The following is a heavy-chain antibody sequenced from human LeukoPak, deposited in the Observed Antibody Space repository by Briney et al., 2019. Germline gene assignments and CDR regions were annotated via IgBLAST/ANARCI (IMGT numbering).Heavy chain of an antibody. CDR3: VRGTFGVVRSYYGMDV. D-gene: IGHD3-3*01. J-gene: IGHJ6*02. CDR1: GGTFSSYA. V-gene: IGHV1-69*13. Sequence: GASVKVSCKASGGTFSSYAISWVRQAPGQGLEWMGGIIPIFGTANYAQKFQGRVTITADESTSTAYMGLSSLRSEDTAVYYCVRGTFGVVRSYYGMDVWGQGTTVTVSS. CDR2: IIPIFGTA.